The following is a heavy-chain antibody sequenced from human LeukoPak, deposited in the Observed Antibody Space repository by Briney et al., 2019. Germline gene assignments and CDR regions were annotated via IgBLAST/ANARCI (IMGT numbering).Heavy chain of an antibody. Sequence: SETLSLTCTVSAGSIISYYWSWIRQPPGKGLEWIGEIHYSGSTNYNPSLNSRVTISIDTSKKQFALRLSSVTAADTALYYCARHGHGYSGSPLDYWAREPWSPSPQ. CDR3: ARHGHGYSGSPLDY. J-gene: IGHJ4*02. V-gene: IGHV4-59*08. D-gene: IGHD5-12*01. CDR1: AGSIISYY. CDR2: IHYSGST.